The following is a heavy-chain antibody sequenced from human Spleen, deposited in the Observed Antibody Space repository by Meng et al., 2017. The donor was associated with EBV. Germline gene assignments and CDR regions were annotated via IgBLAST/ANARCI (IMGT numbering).Heavy chain of an antibody. D-gene: IGHD1-26*01. Sequence: QITLKESGPTLVQPTQTLTLTCTFSGFSLTTSGVGVGWIRQPPGKALEWLALIYWDDDKRYSPSLKTKLTITKDTSKNQVVLTVTNVDPVDTATYYCAHTIVGASPYYFDYWGQGTLVTVSS. CDR2: IYWDDDK. CDR3: AHTIVGASPYYFDY. J-gene: IGHJ4*02. CDR1: GFSLTTSGVG. V-gene: IGHV2-5*02.